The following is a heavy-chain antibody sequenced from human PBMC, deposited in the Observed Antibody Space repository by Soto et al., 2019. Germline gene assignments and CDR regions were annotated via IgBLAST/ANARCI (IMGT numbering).Heavy chain of an antibody. CDR1: GFTVSSNY. J-gene: IGHJ3*02. CDR3: AREGRNYYDSSGYYYPTSGNAFDI. V-gene: IGHV3-53*04. CDR2: IYSGGST. Sequence: GGSLRLSCAASGFTVSSNYMSWVRQAPGKGLEWVSVIYSGGSTYYADSVKGRFTISRHNSKNTLYLQMNSLRAEDTAVYYCAREGRNYYDSSGYYYPTSGNAFDIWGQGTMVTVSS. D-gene: IGHD3-22*01.